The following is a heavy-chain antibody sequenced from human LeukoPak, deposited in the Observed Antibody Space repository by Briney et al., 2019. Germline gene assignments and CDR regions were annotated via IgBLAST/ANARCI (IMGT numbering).Heavy chain of an antibody. CDR2: IKSDGTST. Sequence: GGSLRLSCAASGFTFSSYWMHWVRQAPGKGLVWVSRIKSDGTSTSYSYSVKGRFTISRDNSKNTLYLQMNSLRAEDTAVYYCAKGSGYEHYYYYYYMAVWGKGTTITFSS. D-gene: IGHD5-12*01. CDR3: AKGSGYEHYYYYYYMAV. J-gene: IGHJ6*03. CDR1: GFTFSSYW. V-gene: IGHV3-74*01.